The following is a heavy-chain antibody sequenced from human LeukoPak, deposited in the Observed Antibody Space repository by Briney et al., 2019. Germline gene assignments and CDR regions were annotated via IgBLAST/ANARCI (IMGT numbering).Heavy chain of an antibody. V-gene: IGHV1-46*01. CDR3: ARGGATDAFDI. J-gene: IGHJ3*02. CDR1: GYTFTNYY. CDR2: INPSGGST. Sequence: ASVKVSCKASGYTFTNYYMHWVGQAPGQGLEWMGIINPSGGSTSYAQKFQGRVTMTRDMSTSTVYMELSSLRSEDAAVYYCARGGATDAFDIWGQGTMVTVSS. D-gene: IGHD5-24*01.